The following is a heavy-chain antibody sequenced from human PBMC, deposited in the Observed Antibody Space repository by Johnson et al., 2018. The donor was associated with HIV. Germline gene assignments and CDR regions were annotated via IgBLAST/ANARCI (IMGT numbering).Heavy chain of an antibody. D-gene: IGHD2-2*01. CDR2: ISYDGSNK. CDR1: GFTLSSYG. J-gene: IGHJ3*02. Sequence: QVQLVESGGGVVQPGRSLRLSCAASGFTLSSYGMHWVRQAPGKGLEWVAVISYDGSNKYYVDSVKGRFTISRDKSKNTLYLQMNSLRAEDTAEYYCAKDGAMAFDIWGQGTLVTVSS. V-gene: IGHV3-30*18. CDR3: AKDGAMAFDI.